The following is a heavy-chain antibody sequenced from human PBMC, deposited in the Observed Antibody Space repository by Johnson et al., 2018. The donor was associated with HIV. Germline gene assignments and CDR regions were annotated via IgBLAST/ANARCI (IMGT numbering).Heavy chain of an antibody. Sequence: QVQLVESGGGVVQPGRSLRLSCAASRFTFSSYAMHWVRQAPGKGLEWVAVISYDGSNKYYADSVKGRFTISRDNSKNTLYLQMNSLRAEDTAVYYCARGGRHDAFDIWGQGTMVTVSS. CDR1: RFTFSSYA. CDR3: ARGGRHDAFDI. CDR2: ISYDGSNK. V-gene: IGHV3-30*04. D-gene: IGHD3-16*01. J-gene: IGHJ3*02.